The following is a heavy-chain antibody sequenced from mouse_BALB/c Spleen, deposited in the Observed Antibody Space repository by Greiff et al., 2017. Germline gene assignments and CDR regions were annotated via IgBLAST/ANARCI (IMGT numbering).Heavy chain of an antibody. J-gene: IGHJ4*01. Sequence: EVKVVESGGGLVQPGGSRKLSCAASGFTFSDYGMAWVRQAPGKGPEWVAFISNLAYSIYYADTVTGRFTISRENAKNTLYLEMSSLRSEDTAMYYCARLTGHYAMDYWGQGTSVTVSS. CDR2: ISNLAYSI. D-gene: IGHD4-1*01. CDR1: GFTFSDYG. V-gene: IGHV5-15*02. CDR3: ARLTGHYAMDY.